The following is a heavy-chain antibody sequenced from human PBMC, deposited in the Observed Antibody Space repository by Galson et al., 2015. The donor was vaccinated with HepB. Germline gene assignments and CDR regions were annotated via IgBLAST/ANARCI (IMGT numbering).Heavy chain of an antibody. CDR2: INPNSGGT. V-gene: IGHV1-2*02. CDR1: GYTFTGYY. D-gene: IGHD1-7*01. J-gene: IGHJ4*02. Sequence: SVKVSCKASGYTFTGYYMHWVRQAPGQGLEWMGWINPNSGGTNYAQKFQGRVTMTRDTSISTAYMELSRLRSDDTAVYYCAREFGELELRNRCFDYWGQGTLVTVSS. CDR3: AREFGELELRNRCFDY.